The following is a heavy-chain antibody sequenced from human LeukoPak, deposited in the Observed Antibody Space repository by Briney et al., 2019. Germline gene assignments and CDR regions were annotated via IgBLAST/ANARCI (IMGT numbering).Heavy chain of an antibody. CDR1: GYTFTSYG. CDR3: ARSPRHGDYFDF. V-gene: IGHV1-69*05. J-gene: IGHJ4*02. CDR2: IIPIFGTA. D-gene: IGHD3-16*01. Sequence: SVKVSCKASGYTFTSYGISWVRQAPGQGLEWMGGIIPIFGTANYAQKFQGRVTITTDESTSTAYMELSSLRSEDTAVYYCARSPRHGDYFDFWGQGTLVTVSS.